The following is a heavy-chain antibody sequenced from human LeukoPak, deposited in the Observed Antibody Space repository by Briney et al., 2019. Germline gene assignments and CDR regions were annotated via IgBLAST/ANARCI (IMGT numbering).Heavy chain of an antibody. V-gene: IGHV4-31*03. CDR1: GGSISSGGYY. CDR2: IYYSGST. Sequence: PSETLSLTCTVSGGSISSGGYYWSWIRQHPGKGLEWIGYIYYSGSTYYNPSLKSRVTISVDTSKNQFSLKLSSVTAADTAVYYCAREIRLEIDPWGQGTLVTVSS. J-gene: IGHJ5*02. CDR3: AREIRLEIDP.